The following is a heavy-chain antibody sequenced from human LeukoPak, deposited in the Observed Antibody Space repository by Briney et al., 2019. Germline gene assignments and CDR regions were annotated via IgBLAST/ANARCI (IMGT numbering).Heavy chain of an antibody. J-gene: IGHJ6*03. V-gene: IGHV3-30*02. CDR3: VKGVGGSASYYYLDV. D-gene: IGHD3-10*01. CDR2: IRNDGSGQ. CDR1: GFTFSRHG. Sequence: GGSLRLSCAASGFTFSRHGMHWVRQAPGKGLDWVAFIRNDGSGQYYADSVTGRFTISRDNSKKVLNLQMNSLRPEDTAVYYCVKGVGGSASYYYLDVWGKGTTVTVS.